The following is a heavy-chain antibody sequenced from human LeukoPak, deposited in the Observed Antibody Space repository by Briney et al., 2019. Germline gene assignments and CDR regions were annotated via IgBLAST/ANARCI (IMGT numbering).Heavy chain of an antibody. CDR2: IYHSGST. J-gene: IGHJ6*03. CDR3: ARAIAAPGGDYYYMDV. Sequence: PSGTLSLTCAVSGGSISSSNWWSWIRQPPGKGLEWIGEIYHSGSTNYNPSLKSRVTISVDKSKNQFSLKLSSVTAADTAVYYCARAIAAPGGDYYYMDVWGKGTTVTVSS. CDR1: GGSISSSNW. D-gene: IGHD6-6*01. V-gene: IGHV4-4*02.